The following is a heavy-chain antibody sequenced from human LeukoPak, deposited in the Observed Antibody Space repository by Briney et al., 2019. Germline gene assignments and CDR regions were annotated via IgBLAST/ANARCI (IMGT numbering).Heavy chain of an antibody. J-gene: IGHJ3*02. CDR1: GGAISSFY. Sequence: SETLSLTCTVSGGAISSFYWSWGRQPAGKGLEWIGRIYTSGSTNDNPSLKSRVTMSVDTSKNQFSLKLSSVTAADTAVYYGATDRLTWRRAFDIWGQGTMVTVSS. CDR3: ATDRLTWRRAFDI. V-gene: IGHV4-4*07. CDR2: IYTSGST.